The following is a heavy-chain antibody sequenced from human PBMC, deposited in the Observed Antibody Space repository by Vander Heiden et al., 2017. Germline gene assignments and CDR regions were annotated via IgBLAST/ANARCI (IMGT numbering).Heavy chain of an antibody. CDR3: AREHSSGLDY. D-gene: IGHD6-19*01. CDR2: INPSGGST. J-gene: IGHJ4*02. V-gene: IGHV1-46*01. CDR1: GYTFTSYY. Sequence: QVQLVQSGAEVQKPGSSVQLSCTSSGYTFTSYYMHWVRRAPGQGLEWMGIINPSGGSTSDAQKFKGRVTMTRDTSTSTFYLELSSLRAEDTAGYYGAREHSSGLDYWGQGTMVTVSS.